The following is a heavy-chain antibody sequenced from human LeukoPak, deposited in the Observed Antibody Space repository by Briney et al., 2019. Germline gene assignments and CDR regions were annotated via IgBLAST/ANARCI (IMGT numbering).Heavy chain of an antibody. D-gene: IGHD4-17*01. CDR2: IYYSGST. Sequence: SETLSLTCTVSGGSISSYYWSWIRQPPGKGLEWIGYIYYSGSTNYNPSLKSRVTISVDTSKDQFPLKLSSVTAADTAVYYCARGRRYGDFDYWGQGTLVTVSS. CDR3: ARGRRYGDFDY. CDR1: GGSISSYY. V-gene: IGHV4-59*01. J-gene: IGHJ4*02.